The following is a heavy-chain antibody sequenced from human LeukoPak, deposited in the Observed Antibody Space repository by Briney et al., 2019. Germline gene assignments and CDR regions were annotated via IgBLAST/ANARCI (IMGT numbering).Heavy chain of an antibody. CDR1: GFSVSTNY. V-gene: IGHV3-66*01. D-gene: IGHD1-1*01. CDR3: ARDGRNEDAFDI. J-gene: IGHJ3*02. Sequence: PGGSLRLSCAASGFSVSTNYMSWVRQAPGKGLEWVSVIYSGGSTDYADSVKGRFTISRDNSKNTVYLQMNSLRAEDTAVYYRARDGRNEDAFDIWGQGTMVTVSS. CDR2: IYSGGST.